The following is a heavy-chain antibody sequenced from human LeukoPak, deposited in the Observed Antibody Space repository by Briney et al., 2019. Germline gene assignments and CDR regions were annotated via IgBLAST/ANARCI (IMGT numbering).Heavy chain of an antibody. V-gene: IGHV4-59*12. CDR1: GGSISSYY. CDR2: IYYSGST. Sequence: KTSETLSLTCTVSGGSISSYYWSWIRQPPGKGLEWIGHIYYSGSTNYNPSLKSRVTISLDTSRNQFSLQLNSVTPEDTGVYYCAGRMSYFGYWGQGTLVTVSS. CDR3: AGRMSYFGY. J-gene: IGHJ4*02.